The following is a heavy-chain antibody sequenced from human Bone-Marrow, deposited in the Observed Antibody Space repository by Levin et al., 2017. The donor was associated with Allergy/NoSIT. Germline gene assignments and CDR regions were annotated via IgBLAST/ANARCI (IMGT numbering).Heavy chain of an antibody. V-gene: IGHV3-23*01. Sequence: GESLKISCAASGFTFSSFAMSWVRQAPGKGLEWVSTIGGSGDTTHYADSVKGRFTISRDNSKNTMYLQMNSLSAEDTAVYYCAKYSSSKTRNYGTDVWGQGTTVTVSS. CDR3: AKYSSSKTRNYGTDV. CDR1: GFTFSSFA. J-gene: IGHJ6*02. CDR2: IGGSGDTT. D-gene: IGHD6-13*01.